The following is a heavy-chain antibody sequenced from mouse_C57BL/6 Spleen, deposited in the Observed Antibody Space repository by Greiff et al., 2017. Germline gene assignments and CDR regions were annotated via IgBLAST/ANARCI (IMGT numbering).Heavy chain of an antibody. D-gene: IGHD2-1*01. V-gene: IGHV1-18*01. Sequence: EVQLQQSGPELVKPGASVKIPCKASGYTFTDYNMDWVKQSHGKSLEWIGDINPNNGGTIYNQKFKGKATLTVDTSSSTAYMELRSLTSEDTAVYSCARPPLGNYPYYFDYWGQGTTLTVSS. CDR1: GYTFTDYN. CDR2: INPNNGGT. J-gene: IGHJ2*01. CDR3: ARPPLGNYPYYFDY.